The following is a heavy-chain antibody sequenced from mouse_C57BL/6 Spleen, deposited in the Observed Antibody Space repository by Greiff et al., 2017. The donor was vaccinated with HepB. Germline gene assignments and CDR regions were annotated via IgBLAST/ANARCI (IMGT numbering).Heavy chain of an antibody. CDR2: IYPGDGDT. Sequence: VKLLESGPELVKPGASVKISCKASGYAFSSSWMNWVKQRPGKGLEWIGRIYPGDGDTNYNGKSKGKATLTADKSSSTAYMQLSSLTSEDSAVYFCAQDSSGLSYWGQGTLVTVSA. CDR1: GYAFSSSW. D-gene: IGHD3-2*02. J-gene: IGHJ3*01. CDR3: AQDSSGLSY. V-gene: IGHV1-82*01.